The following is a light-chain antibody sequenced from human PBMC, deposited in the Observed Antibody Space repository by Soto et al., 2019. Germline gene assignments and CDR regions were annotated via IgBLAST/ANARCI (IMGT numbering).Light chain of an antibody. CDR3: QQYGSSPVS. Sequence: EIVLTQSPGTLSLSPGEGATLSCRASQSVSSSNLAWYQHKPGQAPRLVMYGASSRATGIPDRFSGSGSGTDFTLTISRLEPEDFAISYCQQYGSSPVSFGQGTKLEIK. CDR2: GAS. V-gene: IGKV3-20*01. J-gene: IGKJ2*03. CDR1: QSVSSSN.